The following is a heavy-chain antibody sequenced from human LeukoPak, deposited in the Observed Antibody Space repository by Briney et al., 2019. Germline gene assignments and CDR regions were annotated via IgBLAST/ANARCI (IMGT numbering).Heavy chain of an antibody. J-gene: IGHJ4*02. CDR1: GASITSHPW. CDR2: MYNSGTS. D-gene: IGHD7-27*01. V-gene: IGHV4-4*02. CDR3: ARGGNWDFDY. Sequence: PSGTLSLTCAVSGASITSHPWNWVRQPPGKGLEWIGEMYNSGTSTFKPSLRSRVIMFFDGSKNHFSLKLNSVTAADTAVYYCARGGNWDFDYWGQGVLVIVSS.